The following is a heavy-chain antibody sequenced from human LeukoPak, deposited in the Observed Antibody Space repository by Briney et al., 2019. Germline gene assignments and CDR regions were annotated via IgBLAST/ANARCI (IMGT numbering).Heavy chain of an antibody. J-gene: IGHJ4*02. CDR2: VSGNNGHT. Sequence: ASVKVSCKASGYTFTNYGITWVRQAPGQGLEWMGWVSGNNGHTKYAQTLQGRVTMTTDTSTNTAYMELRSLRSDDTAVYYCARGHLLSLDYWGQGTLVTASS. CDR3: ARGHLLSLDY. CDR1: GYTFTNYG. V-gene: IGHV1-18*04.